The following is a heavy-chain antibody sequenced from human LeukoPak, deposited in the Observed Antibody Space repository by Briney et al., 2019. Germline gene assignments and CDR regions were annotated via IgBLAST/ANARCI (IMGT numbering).Heavy chain of an antibody. CDR1: GYTFTSYG. CDR2: ISAYNGNT. D-gene: IGHD3-22*01. Sequence: ASVKVSCKASGYTFTSYGISWVRQAPGQGLEWMGWISAYNGNTNYAQKLQGRVTMTTDTSTSTAYMELRSLRSDDTAVYYCARYYYDSSGYYPPGFDYWGQGTLVTVSS. CDR3: ARYYYDSSGYYPPGFDY. J-gene: IGHJ4*02. V-gene: IGHV1-18*01.